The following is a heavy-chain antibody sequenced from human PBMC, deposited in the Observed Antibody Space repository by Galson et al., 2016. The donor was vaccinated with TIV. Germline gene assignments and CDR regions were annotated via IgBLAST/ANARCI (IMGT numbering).Heavy chain of an antibody. J-gene: IGHJ4*02. CDR3: ALDLASFSVPYSFDY. CDR1: GFDFKTYT. Sequence: SLRLSCAASGFDFKTYTMNWVRQAPGKGLEWVSSISVTSTYIYYADALQGRFTISRDNAKQTLYLQIDSLTADDTAVYYCALDLASFSVPYSFDYWGQGTLVTVSP. CDR2: ISVTSTYI. D-gene: IGHD2-2*01. V-gene: IGHV3-21*01.